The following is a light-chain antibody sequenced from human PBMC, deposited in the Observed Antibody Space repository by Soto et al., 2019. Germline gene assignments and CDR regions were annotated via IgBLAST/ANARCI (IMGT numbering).Light chain of an antibody. CDR2: DVS. V-gene: IGLV2-14*03. J-gene: IGLJ1*01. Sequence: ALTQPASVSGSPGQSITISCTGTSSDVGGYNFVSWYQCHPGKAPKLMIYDVSNRPSGASTRFSGSKSGNTASLTISGLQAEDEADYYCSSYTSSSTQVFGTGTKVTVL. CDR1: SSDVGGYNF. CDR3: SSYTSSSTQV.